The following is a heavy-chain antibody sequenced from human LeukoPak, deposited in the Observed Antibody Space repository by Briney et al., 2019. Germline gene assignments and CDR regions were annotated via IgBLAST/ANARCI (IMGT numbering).Heavy chain of an antibody. J-gene: IGHJ4*02. CDR3: ARDIGDYYGAGSSFDY. CDR2: INPNSGGT. Sequence: ASVTVSCKASGYTFTGYYMHWVRQAPGQGLEWMGWINPNSGGTNYAQNFQGRVTMTRDASSSTAYMELSRLRSDDTAVYYCARDIGDYYGAGSSFDYWGQGTLVTVSS. V-gene: IGHV1-2*02. CDR1: GYTFTGYY. D-gene: IGHD3-10*01.